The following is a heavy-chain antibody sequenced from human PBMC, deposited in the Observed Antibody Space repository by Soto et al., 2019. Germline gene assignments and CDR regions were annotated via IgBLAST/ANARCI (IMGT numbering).Heavy chain of an antibody. Sequence: PGGSLRLSCAASGLTFSSYDMHWVRQATGEGLEWVSAIGTAGDTYYPGSVKGRFTISRENAKNSLYLQMNSLRAGDTAVYYCARRNWVWDAFDIWGQGTMVTVS. CDR2: IGTAGDT. V-gene: IGHV3-13*04. CDR3: ARRNWVWDAFDI. D-gene: IGHD7-27*01. J-gene: IGHJ3*02. CDR1: GLTFSSYD.